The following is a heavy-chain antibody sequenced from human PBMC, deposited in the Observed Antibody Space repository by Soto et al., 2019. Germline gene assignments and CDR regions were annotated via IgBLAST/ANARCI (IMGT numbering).Heavy chain of an antibody. D-gene: IGHD6-19*01. CDR2: IYYSGST. V-gene: IGHV4-39*07. CDR1: GGSISSSSYY. Sequence: SETLSLTCPVSGGSISSSSYYWGWIRQPPGKGLEWIGSIYYSGSTYYNPSLKSRVTISVDTSKNQFSLKLSSVTAADTAVYYCARGTNSSGWYGWEYYYYYMDVWGKGTTVTVSS. J-gene: IGHJ6*03. CDR3: ARGTNSSGWYGWEYYYYYMDV.